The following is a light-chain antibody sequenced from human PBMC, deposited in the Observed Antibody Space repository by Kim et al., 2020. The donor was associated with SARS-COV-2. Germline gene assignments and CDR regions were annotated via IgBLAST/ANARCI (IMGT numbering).Light chain of an antibody. V-gene: IGKV1-39*01. CDR3: QQTYSTLWA. CDR2: AAS. Sequence: DIQMTQSPASLSASVGDRVTITCRASQSISNYVNWYQQKPGKAPKLLIHAASSLHSGVPSRFSGSGSGTDFTLTISSLQLEDFATYYCQQTYSTLWAFGQGTKLEI. J-gene: IGKJ1*01. CDR1: QSISNY.